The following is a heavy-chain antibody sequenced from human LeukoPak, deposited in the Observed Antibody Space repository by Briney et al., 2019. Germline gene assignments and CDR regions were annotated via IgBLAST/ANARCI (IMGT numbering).Heavy chain of an antibody. J-gene: IGHJ4*02. CDR2: IIPIFGTA. CDR1: GGTFSSYA. Sequence: SVKVSCKASGGTFSSYAISWVRQAPGQGLEWMGRIIPIFGTANYAQKFQGRDTITTDESTSTAYMELSSLRSEDTAVYYCARQVWSGYYTFDYWGQGTLVTVSS. V-gene: IGHV1-69*05. CDR3: ARQVWSGYYTFDY. D-gene: IGHD3-3*01.